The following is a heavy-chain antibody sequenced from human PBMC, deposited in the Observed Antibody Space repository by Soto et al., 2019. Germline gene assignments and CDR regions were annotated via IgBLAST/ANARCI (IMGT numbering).Heavy chain of an antibody. Sequence: QVQLQQWGAGLLKPSETLSLTCAVYGGSFSGYYWSWIRQPPGKGLEWIGEINHSGSTNYNPSLRTRVPISVDTSKHQFSLKLTSVTAADTAVYYCARGPVLLWFGDPYNWFDPWGQGTLVTVSS. J-gene: IGHJ5*02. CDR3: ARGPVLLWFGDPYNWFDP. CDR1: GGSFSGYY. D-gene: IGHD3-10*01. V-gene: IGHV4-34*01. CDR2: INHSGST.